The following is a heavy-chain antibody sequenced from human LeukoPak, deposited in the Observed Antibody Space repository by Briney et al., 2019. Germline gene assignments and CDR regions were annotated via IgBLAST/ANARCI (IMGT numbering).Heavy chain of an antibody. J-gene: IGHJ6*03. Sequence: ASVKASCKASGYTFTSYDINWVRQATGQGLEWMGWMNPNSGNTGYAQKFQGRVTMTRNTSISTAYMELSSLRSEDTAVYYCATWGIVVVPAAIYYYYYMDVWGKGTTVTVSS. D-gene: IGHD2-2*01. CDR3: ATWGIVVVPAAIYYYYYMDV. CDR2: MNPNSGNT. CDR1: GYTFTSYD. V-gene: IGHV1-8*01.